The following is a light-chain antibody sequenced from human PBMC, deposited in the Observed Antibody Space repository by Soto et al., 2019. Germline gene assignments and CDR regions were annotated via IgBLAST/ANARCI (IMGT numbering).Light chain of an antibody. CDR1: QSISSW. J-gene: IGKJ1*01. CDR2: DAS. V-gene: IGKV1-5*01. Sequence: DIQTTQSPSTLSATAGDRVTITCRASQSISSWLAWYQHKPGKAPKLLIYDASNLDSGVPSRFSGSGSGTEFSLTISNLQPDDCATYYCQQYENYWTFGQGTKVDNK. CDR3: QQYENYWT.